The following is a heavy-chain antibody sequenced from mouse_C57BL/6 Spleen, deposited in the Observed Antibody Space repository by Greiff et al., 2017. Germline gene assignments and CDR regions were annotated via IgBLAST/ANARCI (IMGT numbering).Heavy chain of an antibody. Sequence: EVNVVESGGGLVKPGGSLKLSCAASGFTFSDSGMHWVRQAPEKGLEWVAYISSGSSTIYYADTVKGRFTISRDNAKNTLYLQMTSLRSEDTAMYYCARGGLRRDYYAMDYWGQGTSVTVSS. V-gene: IGHV5-17*01. J-gene: IGHJ4*01. CDR1: GFTFSDSG. CDR2: ISSGSSTI. CDR3: ARGGLRRDYYAMDY. D-gene: IGHD2-4*01.